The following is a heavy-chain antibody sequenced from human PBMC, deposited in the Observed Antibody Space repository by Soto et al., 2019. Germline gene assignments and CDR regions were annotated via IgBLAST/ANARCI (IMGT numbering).Heavy chain of an antibody. Sequence: LRLSCAASGFTFSNFWVHWVRQAPGKGLVWVSRASPDGSSTSYADSVKGRFTISRDNAKNMLYMEMNSLRDDDTAVYYCASHGSGDYFRFDPWGQGTLVTVSS. CDR3: ASHGSGDYFRFDP. CDR1: GFTFSNFW. V-gene: IGHV3-74*01. CDR2: ASPDGSST. J-gene: IGHJ5*02. D-gene: IGHD4-17*01.